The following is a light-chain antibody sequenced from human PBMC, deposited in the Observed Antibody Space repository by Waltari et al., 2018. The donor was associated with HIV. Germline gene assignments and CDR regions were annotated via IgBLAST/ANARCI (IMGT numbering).Light chain of an antibody. J-gene: IGLJ2*01. CDR2: KDN. CDR1: SFSKQY. Sequence: SSDLTQPPSVSVSPGQTATITSPGDSFSKQYTSWYKQRPGQAPVLLISKDNKRPSGIPERFSGSTSGTTVTLAISRVQPDDEADYYCQSSDTSGTSVIFGGGTKLTVL. CDR3: QSSDTSGTSVI. V-gene: IGLV3-25*03.